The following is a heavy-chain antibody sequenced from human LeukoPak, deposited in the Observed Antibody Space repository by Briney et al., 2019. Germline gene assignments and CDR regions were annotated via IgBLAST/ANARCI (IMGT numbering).Heavy chain of an antibody. CDR3: VKGGHKLDIQTTHYYYGLDV. CDR2: IESDASRT. V-gene: IGHV3-74*03. Sequence: GGSLRLSCVASGFTLSDHWMYWVRQGPGRGLAHVSRIESDASRTTYEESVKGRFTISRDDAKNTMYLQMNSLRGEDTAVYYCVKGGHKLDIQTTHYYYGLDVWGQGTTVAVSS. D-gene: IGHD4-17*01. CDR1: GFTLSDHW. J-gene: IGHJ6*02.